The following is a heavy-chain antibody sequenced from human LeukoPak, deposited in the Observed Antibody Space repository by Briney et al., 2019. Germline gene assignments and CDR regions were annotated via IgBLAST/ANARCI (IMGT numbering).Heavy chain of an antibody. D-gene: IGHD2-15*01. V-gene: IGHV4-59*08. Sequence: SETLSLTCTVSGGSISSYYWSWIRQPPGKGLEWIGYIYYSGSTNYNPSLKSRVTISVDTSKNQFSLKLSSVTAADTAVYYCAXXXXXGGSCYLNWFDPWGQGTLVTVSS. CDR3: AXXXXXGGSCYLNWFDP. CDR2: IYYSGST. J-gene: IGHJ5*02. CDR1: GGSISSYY.